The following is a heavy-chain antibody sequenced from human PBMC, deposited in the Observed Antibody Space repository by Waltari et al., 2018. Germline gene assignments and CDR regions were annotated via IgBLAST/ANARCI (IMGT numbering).Heavy chain of an antibody. D-gene: IGHD6-25*01. CDR1: GGSISSGGYY. Sequence: QVQLQESGPGLVKPSQTLSLTCTVSGGSISSGGYYWSWILQHPGKGLEWIGDIYYSGSTYYNPSLKSRVTISVNTSKNQFSLKLSSVTAADTAVYYCARDQRSETYAFDIWGQGTMVTVSS. J-gene: IGHJ3*02. CDR2: IYYSGST. CDR3: ARDQRSETYAFDI. V-gene: IGHV4-31*03.